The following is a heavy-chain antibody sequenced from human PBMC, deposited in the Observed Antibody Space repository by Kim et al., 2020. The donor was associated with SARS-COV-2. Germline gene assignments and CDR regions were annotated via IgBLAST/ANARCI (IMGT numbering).Heavy chain of an antibody. CDR2: IIPIFGTA. Sequence: SVKVSCKASGGTFSSYAISWVRQAPGQGLEWMGGIIPIFGTANYAQKFQGRVTITADESTSTAYMELSSLRSEDTAVYYCAGGDIVVVPAAMIYYYYGMDVWGQGTTVTVSS. V-gene: IGHV1-69*13. J-gene: IGHJ6*02. CDR3: AGGDIVVVPAAMIYYYYGMDV. D-gene: IGHD2-2*01. CDR1: GGTFSSYA.